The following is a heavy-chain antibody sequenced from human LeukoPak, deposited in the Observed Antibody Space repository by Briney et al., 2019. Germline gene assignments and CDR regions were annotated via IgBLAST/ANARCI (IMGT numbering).Heavy chain of an antibody. CDR2: IVGSGANT. CDR3: AKWGVYDVLTGYYDPDN. Sequence: GASLRLSCAASGFIFSNDAMSWARQAPGKGLEWVSAIVGSGANTYYADSVKGRFTISRDNPRNTLYLQMNSLRAEDTAVYYCAKWGVYDVLTGYYDPDNWGQGTLITVSS. J-gene: IGHJ4*02. V-gene: IGHV3-23*01. CDR1: GFIFSNDA. D-gene: IGHD3-9*01.